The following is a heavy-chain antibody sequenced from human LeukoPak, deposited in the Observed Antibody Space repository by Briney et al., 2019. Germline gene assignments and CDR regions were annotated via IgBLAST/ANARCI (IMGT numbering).Heavy chain of an antibody. D-gene: IGHD2-2*01. CDR3: ARRYCSSTSCLRDY. J-gene: IGHJ4*02. CDR2: INHSGST. Sequence: SETLSLTCAVYGGSFSGYYWSWIRQPPGKGLEWIGEINHSGSTNYNPSLKSRVTISVDTSKNQFSLKLSSVTAADTAVYYCARRYCSSTSCLRDYWGQGTLVTVSS. CDR1: GGSFSGYY. V-gene: IGHV4-34*01.